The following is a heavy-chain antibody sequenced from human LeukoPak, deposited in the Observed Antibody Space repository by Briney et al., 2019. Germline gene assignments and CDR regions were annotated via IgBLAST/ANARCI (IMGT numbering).Heavy chain of an antibody. CDR2: IIPIFGTA. J-gene: IGHJ4*02. Sequence: SVKVSCKASGGTFTSYAISWVRQAPGQGLEWMGGIIPIFGTANYAQKFQGRVTITPDKSTNTAYMELSSLRSEDAAVYYCGRSREGYCSGGSCYSLDYWGQGTLVTVSS. D-gene: IGHD2-15*01. CDR1: GGTFTSYA. V-gene: IGHV1-69*06. CDR3: GRSREGYCSGGSCYSLDY.